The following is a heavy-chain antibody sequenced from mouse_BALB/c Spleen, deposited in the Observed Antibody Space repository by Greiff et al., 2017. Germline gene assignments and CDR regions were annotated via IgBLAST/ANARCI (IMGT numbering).Heavy chain of an antibody. CDR1: GFTFSSYT. Sequence: EVKVEESGGGLVQPGGSLKLSCAASGFTFSSYTMSWVRQTPEKRLGWVAYISNGGGSTYYPDTVKGRFTISRDNAKNTLYLQMSSLKSEDTAMYYCARHYYGSTSYAMDYWGQGTSVTVSS. D-gene: IGHD1-1*01. V-gene: IGHV5-12-2*01. J-gene: IGHJ4*01. CDR2: ISNGGGST. CDR3: ARHYYGSTSYAMDY.